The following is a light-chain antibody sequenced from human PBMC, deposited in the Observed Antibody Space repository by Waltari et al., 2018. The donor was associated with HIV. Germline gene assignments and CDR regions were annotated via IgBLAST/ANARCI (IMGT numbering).Light chain of an antibody. J-gene: IGLJ3*02. CDR3: AAWDDSLNGPWV. V-gene: IGLV1-44*01. Sequence: QSVLTQPPSASGTPGQRVTISCSGSSSNIGRNTVTWYQQRPGTAPKLLIYSNNQRPSGVPDRFSGSKSGTSASLAISGLQSEDEADYYCAAWDDSLNGPWVFGGGTKLTVL. CDR1: SSNIGRNT. CDR2: SNN.